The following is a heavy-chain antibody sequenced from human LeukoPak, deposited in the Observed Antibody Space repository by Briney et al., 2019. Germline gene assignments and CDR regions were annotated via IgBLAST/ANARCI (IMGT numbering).Heavy chain of an antibody. V-gene: IGHV4-39*07. CDR3: ARDYGGNSDWFDP. CDR2: IYYSGST. Sequence: SETLSLTCTVSGGSISSSSYYWGWIRQPPGKGLEWIGSIYYSGSTYYNPSLKSRVTISVDTSKNQFSLKLSSVTAADTAVYYCARDYGGNSDWFDPWGQGTLVTVSS. D-gene: IGHD4-23*01. J-gene: IGHJ5*02. CDR1: GGSISSSSYY.